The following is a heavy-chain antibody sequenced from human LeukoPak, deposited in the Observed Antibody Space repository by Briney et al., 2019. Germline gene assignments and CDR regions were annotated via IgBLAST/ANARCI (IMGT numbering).Heavy chain of an antibody. V-gene: IGHV4-39*01. CDR3: ARLSVAGIDSDAFDI. D-gene: IGHD6-19*01. CDR2: IYYSGST. Sequence: PSETLSLTCTVSGGSISSSSYYWGWIRQPPGKGLEWIGSIYYSGSTYYNPSLKSRVTISVDTSKNQFSLKLSSVTAADTAVYYCARLSVAGIDSDAFDIWGQGTMVTVSS. CDR1: GGSISSSSYY. J-gene: IGHJ3*02.